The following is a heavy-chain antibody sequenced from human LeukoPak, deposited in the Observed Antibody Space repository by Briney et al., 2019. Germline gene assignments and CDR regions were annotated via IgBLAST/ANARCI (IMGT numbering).Heavy chain of an antibody. Sequence: SETLSLTCAVYGGSFSGYYWSWIRQPPGKGREWIGEINHSGSTNYNPSLKSRVTISVDTSKNQFSLKLSSVTAADTAVYYCARGLAVYAIDEYFQHWGQGTLVTVSS. CDR2: INHSGST. D-gene: IGHD2-8*01. CDR3: ARGLAVYAIDEYFQH. V-gene: IGHV4-34*01. CDR1: GGSFSGYY. J-gene: IGHJ1*01.